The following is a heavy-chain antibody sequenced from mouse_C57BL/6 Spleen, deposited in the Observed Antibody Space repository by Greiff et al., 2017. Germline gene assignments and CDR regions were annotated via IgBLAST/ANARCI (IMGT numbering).Heavy chain of an antibody. Sequence: VQLQQSGAELVRPGASVTLSCKASGYTFTDYEMHWVKQTPVHGLEWIGAIDPETGGTAYNQKFKGKAILTADKSSSTAYMELRSLTSEDSAVYYCTRIVEGYFDVWGTGTTVTVSS. J-gene: IGHJ1*03. D-gene: IGHD1-1*01. CDR2: IDPETGGT. CDR3: TRIVEGYFDV. CDR1: GYTFTDYE. V-gene: IGHV1-15*01.